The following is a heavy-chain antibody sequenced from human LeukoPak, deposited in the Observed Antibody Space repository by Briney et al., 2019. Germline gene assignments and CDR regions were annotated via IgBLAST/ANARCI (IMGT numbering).Heavy chain of an antibody. D-gene: IGHD3-3*01. CDR3: AKDQGTAIFGMIIPDWYFDL. V-gene: IGHV3-23*01. Sequence: QSGGSLRLSCAASGFTFSNAWMSWVRQAPGKGLEWVSSISGGSNNINYAGSVKGRFTTSRDNSQNTLYLQMNSLRADDTAVYYCAKDQGTAIFGMIIPDWYFDLWGRGTLVTVSS. CDR2: ISGGSNNI. CDR1: GFTFSNAW. J-gene: IGHJ2*01.